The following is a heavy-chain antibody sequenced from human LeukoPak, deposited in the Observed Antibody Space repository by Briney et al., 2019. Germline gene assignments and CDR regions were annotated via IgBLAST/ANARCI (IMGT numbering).Heavy chain of an antibody. Sequence: PGGSLRLSCAASGFTFSSYSMNWVRQAPGKGLEWVSYISSSSSTIYYADSVKGRFTISRDDAKNSLYLQMNSLRAEDTAVYYCARSRRLSWNDGVSGVLDYWGQGTLVTVSS. CDR2: ISSSSSTI. J-gene: IGHJ4*02. CDR3: ARSRRLSWNDGVSGVLDY. CDR1: GFTFSSYS. V-gene: IGHV3-48*04. D-gene: IGHD1-1*01.